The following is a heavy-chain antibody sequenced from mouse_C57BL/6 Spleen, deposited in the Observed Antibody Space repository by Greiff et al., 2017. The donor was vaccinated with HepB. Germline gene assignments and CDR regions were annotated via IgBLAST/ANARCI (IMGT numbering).Heavy chain of an antibody. Sequence: VQLQQPGAELVKPGASVKMSCKASGYTFTSYWITWVKQRPGQGLAWIGDIYPGSGSTNYNEKFKSKATLTVDTSSSTAYMQLSSLTSEDSAVYYCASGGSMITTKGFAYWGQGTLVTVSA. J-gene: IGHJ3*01. CDR1: GYTFTSYW. D-gene: IGHD2-4*01. V-gene: IGHV1-55*01. CDR3: ASGGSMITTKGFAY. CDR2: IYPGSGST.